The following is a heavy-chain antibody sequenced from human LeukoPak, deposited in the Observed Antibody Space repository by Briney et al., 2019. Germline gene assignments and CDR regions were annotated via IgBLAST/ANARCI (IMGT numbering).Heavy chain of an antibody. J-gene: IGHJ5*02. Sequence: ASVKVSCKASGYTFTSYDINWVRQATGQGLEWMGWMNPNSGNTGYAQKFQGRVTITRNTSISTAHMELSSLRSEDTAVYYCARAYYDFWSGPNWFDPWGQGTLVTVSS. D-gene: IGHD3-3*01. CDR2: MNPNSGNT. V-gene: IGHV1-8*03. CDR1: GYTFTSYD. CDR3: ARAYYDFWSGPNWFDP.